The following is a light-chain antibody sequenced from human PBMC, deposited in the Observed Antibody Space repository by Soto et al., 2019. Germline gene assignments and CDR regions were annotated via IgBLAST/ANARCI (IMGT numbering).Light chain of an antibody. V-gene: IGKV3-20*01. Sequence: EVVLTQSPGTLSLSPGERATLSCRASQTVSSSHLAWYQQKPGQAPRLLIYGASDRATDIPDRFSGSGSGTDFTLTISRLEPEDFAVYYYQHFGSSPPKYTFGQGTKLDIK. J-gene: IGKJ2*01. CDR3: QHFGSSPPKYT. CDR2: GAS. CDR1: QTVSSSH.